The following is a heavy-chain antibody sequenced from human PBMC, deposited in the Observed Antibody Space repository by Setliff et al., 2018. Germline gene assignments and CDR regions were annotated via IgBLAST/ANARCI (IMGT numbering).Heavy chain of an antibody. CDR2: INHSGST. CDR1: GGSFSGYY. Sequence: KPSETLSLTCTVSGGSFSGYYWSWIRQPPGKGLEWIGEINHSGSTNYNPSLKSRVTISVDTSKNQFSLKLSSVTAADTAVYYCARGPKSGSYNDAFDIWGQGTMVTVSS. CDR3: ARGPKSGSYNDAFDI. D-gene: IGHD1-26*01. J-gene: IGHJ3*02. V-gene: IGHV4-34*01.